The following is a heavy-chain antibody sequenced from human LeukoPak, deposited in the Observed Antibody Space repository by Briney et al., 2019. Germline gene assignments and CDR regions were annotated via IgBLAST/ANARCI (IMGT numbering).Heavy chain of an antibody. J-gene: IGHJ4*02. CDR3: VRTSGSLDG. Sequence: PGGSLRLSCAASGFTFSTCAMGWVRQAPGKGLGWVSAISGSGGSTFYADSVKGRFTISRDNAKNTVYLQMSSLRVEDTAVYYCVRTSGSLDGWGQGTLVTVSS. CDR1: GFTFSTCA. CDR2: ISGSGGST. D-gene: IGHD1-26*01. V-gene: IGHV3-23*01.